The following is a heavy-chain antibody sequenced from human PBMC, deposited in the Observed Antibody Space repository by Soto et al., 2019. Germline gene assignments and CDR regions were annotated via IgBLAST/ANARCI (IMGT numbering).Heavy chain of an antibody. D-gene: IGHD5-12*01. Sequence: SETLSLTCTVSGGSISSSSYYWGWIRQPPGKGLEWIGSIYYSGSTYYNPSLKSRVTISVDTSKNQFSLKLSSVTAADTAVYYCASPSRDCGYDLDPVFDYWGQGTLVNVSS. J-gene: IGHJ4*02. CDR1: GGSISSSSYY. CDR3: ASPSRDCGYDLDPVFDY. V-gene: IGHV4-39*01. CDR2: IYYSGST.